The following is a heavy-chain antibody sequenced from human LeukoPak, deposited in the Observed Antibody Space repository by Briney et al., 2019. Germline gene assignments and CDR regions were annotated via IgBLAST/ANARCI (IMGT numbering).Heavy chain of an antibody. CDR1: GFTFGDYA. J-gene: IGHJ6*04. Sequence: PGGSLRLSCTASGFTFGDYAMSWVRQAPGKGLEWVGFIRSKAYGGTTEYAASVKGRFTISRDDSKSIAYLQMNSLKTEDTAVYYCTRVEMATITPYYYYYGMDVWGKGTTVTVSS. CDR2: IRSKAYGGTT. D-gene: IGHD5-24*01. CDR3: TRVEMATITPYYYYYGMDV. V-gene: IGHV3-49*04.